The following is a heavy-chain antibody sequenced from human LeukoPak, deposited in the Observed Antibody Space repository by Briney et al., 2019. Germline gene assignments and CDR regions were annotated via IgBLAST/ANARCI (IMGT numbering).Heavy chain of an antibody. CDR2: IYYSGST. V-gene: IGHV4-59*01. CDR3: AKTKWAVADAFDI. D-gene: IGHD1-26*01. J-gene: IGHJ3*02. CDR1: GGSISSYY. Sequence: SETLSLTCTVSGGSISSYYWTWIRQPPGKGLEWIGYIYYSGSTNYNPSLKSRVTISVDTSKNQFSLKLSSVTAADTAVYYCAKTKWAVADAFDIWGQGTMVTVSS.